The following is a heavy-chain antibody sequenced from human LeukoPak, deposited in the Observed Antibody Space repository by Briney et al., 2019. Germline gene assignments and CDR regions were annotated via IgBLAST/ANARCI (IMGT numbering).Heavy chain of an antibody. Sequence: PSQTLSLTCAVSGDSISTGASYWSWIRQHPGKGLEFIGFIQSSGSTLYNPSLNTRVPISVDTSKNQFSLNLNSVTDADAAVYYCARGRGYGYGVDYWGQGTLVTVSS. J-gene: IGHJ4*02. CDR2: IQSSGST. CDR1: GDSISTGASY. CDR3: ARGRGYGYGVDY. D-gene: IGHD5-18*01. V-gene: IGHV4-31*11.